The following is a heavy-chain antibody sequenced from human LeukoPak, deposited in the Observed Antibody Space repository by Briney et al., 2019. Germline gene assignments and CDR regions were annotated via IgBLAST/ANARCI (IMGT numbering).Heavy chain of an antibody. J-gene: IGHJ3*02. D-gene: IGHD1-26*01. CDR2: IYTSGST. V-gene: IGHV4-61*02. CDR3: ARGSSGSYPDAFDI. CDR1: GGSISSGSYY. Sequence: TLSLTCTVSGGSISSGSYYWSWIRQPAGKGLEWIGRIYTSGSTNYNPSLKSRVTMSVDTSKSQFSLKLSSVTAADTAVYYCARGSSGSYPDAFDIWGQGTMVTVSS.